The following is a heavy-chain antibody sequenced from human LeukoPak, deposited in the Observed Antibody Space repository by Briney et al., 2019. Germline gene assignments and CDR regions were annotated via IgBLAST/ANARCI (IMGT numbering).Heavy chain of an antibody. V-gene: IGHV3-74*01. Sequence: GGSLRLSCAASGFTFSSFWMHWVRQAPGKGLVWGSRINSVGSSTSYADSVKGRFTISRDNAKNTLYLQMNSLRAEDTAVYYCARERTSGWDAFDTWGQGTLVTVSS. D-gene: IGHD6-19*01. CDR3: ARERTSGWDAFDT. CDR1: GFTFSSFW. CDR2: INSVGSST. J-gene: IGHJ5*02.